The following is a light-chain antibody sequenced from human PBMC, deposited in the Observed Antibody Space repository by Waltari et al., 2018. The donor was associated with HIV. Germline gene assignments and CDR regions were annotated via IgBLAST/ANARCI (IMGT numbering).Light chain of an antibody. CDR3: GAWDVSLNAYV. J-gene: IGLJ1*01. CDR2: DKH. CDR1: STNIGSNY. Sequence: QSVLTQPHSVSAAPGQNVTISCSGSSTNIGSNYVSWYQYVPGTAPKLLIYDKHKRPSGIPDRFSASNSGTSATLAITGLQTGDEADYSCGAWDVSLNAYVFGTGTKVTVL. V-gene: IGLV1-51*01.